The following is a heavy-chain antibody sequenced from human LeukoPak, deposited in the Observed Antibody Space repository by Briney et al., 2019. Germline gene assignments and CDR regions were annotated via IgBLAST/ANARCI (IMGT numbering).Heavy chain of an antibody. J-gene: IGHJ6*02. CDR3: ARSYSNHLFGMDV. Sequence: GGSLRLSCVASGFIVSSYYMTWVRQAPGKGLEWVSVIYSGGSTYFADSVKGRVAISRDNSKNTVFLQMSSVRAEDTAVYYCARSYSNHLFGMDVWGQGTTVTVTS. D-gene: IGHD4-11*01. V-gene: IGHV3-66*01. CDR1: GFIVSSYY. CDR2: IYSGGST.